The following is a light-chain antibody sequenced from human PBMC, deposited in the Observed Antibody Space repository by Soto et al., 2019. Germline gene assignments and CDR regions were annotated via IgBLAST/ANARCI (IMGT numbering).Light chain of an antibody. Sequence: EIVMTQSPATLCVSPGEGATLSCRASQSVGSKVAWYQQRPGQAPRLLIYDTSTRATGIAARFSGSGSGTEFTLTISSLQSEDFAVYYCQQYNNWPPVYTFGQGTKLEIK. V-gene: IGKV3D-15*01. CDR1: QSVGSK. J-gene: IGKJ2*01. CDR2: DTS. CDR3: QQYNNWPPVYT.